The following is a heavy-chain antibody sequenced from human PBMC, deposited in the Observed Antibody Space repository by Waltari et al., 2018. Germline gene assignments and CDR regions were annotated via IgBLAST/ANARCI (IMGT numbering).Heavy chain of an antibody. Sequence: QLQMQESGPGLAKPSETLSLTCSVSGESISSSPYYWAWIRQPPGKGLEWIGSFYYGRTTNYNPSLTSRVTVSVDTSKNQLSLRLTSVTAADTATYYCARPTDIMTLPLYWGPGILVTVSS. CDR1: GESISSSPYY. V-gene: IGHV4-39*01. CDR2: FYYGRTT. D-gene: IGHD3-9*01. J-gene: IGHJ4*02. CDR3: ARPTDIMTLPLY.